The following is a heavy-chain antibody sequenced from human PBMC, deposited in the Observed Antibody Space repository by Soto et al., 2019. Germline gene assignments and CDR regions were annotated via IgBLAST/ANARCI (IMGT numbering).Heavy chain of an antibody. CDR3: VRVKETSGWGAFDY. CDR2: INGDGSVT. Sequence: EVQLVESGGGLVQPGGSLRLSCTASGFTFSGFWMHWVRQAPGKGLVWVSRINGDGSVTNYADSVKGRFTISRDNAQNTLYLQMTSLRVEDTAVYYCVRVKETSGWGAFDYWGQGTLVTVSS. J-gene: IGHJ4*02. CDR1: GFTFSGFW. V-gene: IGHV3-74*01. D-gene: IGHD6-19*01.